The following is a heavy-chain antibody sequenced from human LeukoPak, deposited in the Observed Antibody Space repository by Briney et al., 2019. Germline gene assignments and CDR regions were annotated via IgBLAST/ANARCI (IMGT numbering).Heavy chain of an antibody. J-gene: IGHJ4*02. Sequence: ASVTVSCKASGFTFSSSAVQWVRQARGQRLEWIGWIVVGSGNTNYAQKFQERVTITRDVSTSTAYMELSSLRSEDTAVYYCAADPASSRYFDWLLSWGQGTLVTVSS. CDR2: IVVGSGNT. V-gene: IGHV1-58*01. CDR3: AADPASSRYFDWLLS. D-gene: IGHD3-9*01. CDR1: GFTFSSSA.